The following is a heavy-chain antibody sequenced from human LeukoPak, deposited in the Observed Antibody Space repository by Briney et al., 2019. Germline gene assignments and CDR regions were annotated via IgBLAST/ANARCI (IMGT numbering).Heavy chain of an antibody. CDR3: ARDTAVVVIPYFDY. Sequence: ASVKVSCKASGYTFTGYYMHWVRQAPGQGLEWMGWINPNSGGTNYAQKFQGRVTMTRDTSISTAYMELSRLRSDDTAVYYCARDTAVVVIPYFDYWGQGTLVTASS. CDR1: GYTFTGYY. CDR2: INPNSGGT. D-gene: IGHD3-22*01. J-gene: IGHJ4*02. V-gene: IGHV1-2*02.